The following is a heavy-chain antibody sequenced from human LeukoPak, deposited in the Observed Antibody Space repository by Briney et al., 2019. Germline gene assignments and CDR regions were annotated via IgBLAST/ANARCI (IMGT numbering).Heavy chain of an antibody. CDR3: AKAYYGDNHVLPFDY. J-gene: IGHJ4*02. CDR2: ISGSGGST. Sequence: RAGGSLRLSCAASGFTFSSYGMSWVRQAPGKGLEWVSGISGSGGSTYYADSVKGRFTISRDNSKNTLYLQMNSLRAEDTAVYYCAKAYYGDNHVLPFDYWGPGTMVTISS. V-gene: IGHV3-23*01. CDR1: GFTFSSYG. D-gene: IGHD4-23*01.